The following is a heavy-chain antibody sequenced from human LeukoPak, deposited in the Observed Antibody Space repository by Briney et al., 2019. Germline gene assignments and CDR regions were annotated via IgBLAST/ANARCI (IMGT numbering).Heavy chain of an antibody. CDR1: GFTFSSYA. D-gene: IGHD2-15*01. J-gene: IGHJ4*02. CDR3: ARAAATHN. V-gene: IGHV3-30-3*01. Sequence: QTGGSLRLSCAASGFTFSSYAMHWVRQAPGKGLEWVAVISYDGSNKYYADSVKGRFTISRDNSKNTLYLQMNSLRAEDTAVYYCARAAATHNWGQGTLVTVSS. CDR2: ISYDGSNK.